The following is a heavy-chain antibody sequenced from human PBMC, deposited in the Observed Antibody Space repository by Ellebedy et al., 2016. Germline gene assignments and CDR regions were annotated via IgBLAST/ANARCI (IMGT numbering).Heavy chain of an antibody. CDR3: ARLRRFGDFHDAFDL. CDR1: GGSISPYY. CDR2: IYYSGTT. J-gene: IGHJ3*01. D-gene: IGHD3-10*01. V-gene: IGHV4-59*01. Sequence: SETLSLTCTVSGGSISPYYWSWILQPPGKGMEWIGYIYYSGTTNYNPSLKSRVTISVDTSNNQFSLKLSSVTAADTAVYYCARLRRFGDFHDAFDLWGQGTMVTGSS.